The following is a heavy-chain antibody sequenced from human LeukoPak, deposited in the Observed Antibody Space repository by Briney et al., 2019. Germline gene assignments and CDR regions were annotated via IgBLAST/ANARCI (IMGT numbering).Heavy chain of an antibody. J-gene: IGHJ4*02. D-gene: IGHD4-11*01. Sequence: GGSLRLSCAASGFTFSSYSMNWVRQAPGKGLEWVSSISSSSSYIYYADSVKGRFTISRDNAKNSLYLQMNSLRAEDTAVYYCARERFDSNVQRPASWGQGTLVTVSS. CDR2: ISSSSSYI. CDR3: ARERFDSNVQRPAS. V-gene: IGHV3-21*01. CDR1: GFTFSSYS.